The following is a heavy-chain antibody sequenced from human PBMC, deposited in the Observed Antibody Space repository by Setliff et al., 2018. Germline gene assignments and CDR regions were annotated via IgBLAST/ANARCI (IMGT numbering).Heavy chain of an antibody. CDR1: GDSISSTSYQ. V-gene: IGHV4-39*01. CDR3: ARHEFVGGYYGSVTYRHFDY. D-gene: IGHD3-10*01. CDR2: IYYTGTA. J-gene: IGHJ4*02. Sequence: PFATLSLTCTVSGDSISSTSYQLGWVRQPPGKGLEWIGSIYYTGTAYYNPSLKSRVTISVDTSKNQFSLQVTSLAATDTALYCCARHEFVGGYYGSVTYRHFDYGGQGILVTVSS.